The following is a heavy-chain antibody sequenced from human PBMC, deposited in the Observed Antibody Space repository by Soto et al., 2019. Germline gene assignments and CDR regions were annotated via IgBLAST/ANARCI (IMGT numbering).Heavy chain of an antibody. V-gene: IGHV2-5*02. CDR3: AYSSSDYDILTGYYEKVNWFDP. Sequence: QITLKESGPTLVKPTQTLTLTCTFSGFSLSTSGVGVGWIRQPPGKALEWLALIYWDDDKRYSPSLKSRLTIPKDTSKNQVVLTMTNMDPVDTATYYCAYSSSDYDILTGYYEKVNWFDPWGQGTLVTVSS. CDR1: GFSLSTSGVG. J-gene: IGHJ5*02. D-gene: IGHD3-9*01. CDR2: IYWDDDK.